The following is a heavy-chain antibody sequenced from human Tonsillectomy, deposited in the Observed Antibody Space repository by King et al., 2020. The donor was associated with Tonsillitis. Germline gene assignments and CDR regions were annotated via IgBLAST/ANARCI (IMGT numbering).Heavy chain of an antibody. J-gene: IGHJ4*02. CDR2: VFYSGST. CDR3: ARDGGEGSFWPEIDF. Sequence: VQLQESGPGLVKPSETLSLTCTVSGASVSSSHYYWSWIRQPPGKGLEWIGCVFYSGSTHYNPSLESRVTISLDTSENQFSLQLSSVTAADTAVYYCARDGGEGSFWPEIDFWGQGTLVTVSS. V-gene: IGHV4-61*01. CDR1: GASVSSSHYY. D-gene: IGHD2-21*01.